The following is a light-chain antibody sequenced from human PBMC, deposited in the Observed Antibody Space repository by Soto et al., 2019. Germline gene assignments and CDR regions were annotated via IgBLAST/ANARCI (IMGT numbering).Light chain of an antibody. Sequence: DILMTQSPDSLAVSLGERATINCKASQSVLYSSDNNNYLAWYQEKPGQPPKMLIYWASTRISGVPDRFSGSGSGTDFTLTISSLQAEDVAVYYCQQYYSTPLTFGGGTKAEIK. CDR1: QSVLYSSDNNNY. CDR2: WAS. J-gene: IGKJ4*01. V-gene: IGKV4-1*01. CDR3: QQYYSTPLT.